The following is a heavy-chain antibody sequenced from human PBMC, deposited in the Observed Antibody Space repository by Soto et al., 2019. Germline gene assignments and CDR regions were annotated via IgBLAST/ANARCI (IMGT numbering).Heavy chain of an antibody. CDR1: GGSISSSSYY. V-gene: IGHV4-39*01. Sequence: SETLSLTCTVSGGSISSSSYYWGWIRQPPGKGLEWIGSIYYSGSTYYNPSLKSRVTISVDTSKNQFSLKLSSVTAADTAVYYCARRPIVGALHVAFDIWGQGTMVTVSS. CDR3: ARRPIVGALHVAFDI. D-gene: IGHD1-26*01. J-gene: IGHJ3*02. CDR2: IYYSGST.